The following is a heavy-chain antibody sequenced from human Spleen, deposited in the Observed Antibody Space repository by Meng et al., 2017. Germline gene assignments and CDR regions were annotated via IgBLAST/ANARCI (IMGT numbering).Heavy chain of an antibody. Sequence: QGQVVPSGAEVKKPGASVKVSCKVSDYTLTSDGFSWVRKAPGQGLQWMGWINIYNGITNYGRNFQGRVTLTTDTSTSTGYMELRSLTSDDTAVYYCATRGNPYLNRWGQGTLVTVSS. J-gene: IGHJ5*02. D-gene: IGHD2-2*01. CDR2: INIYNGIT. V-gene: IGHV1-18*04. CDR1: DYTLTSDG. CDR3: ATRGNPYLNR.